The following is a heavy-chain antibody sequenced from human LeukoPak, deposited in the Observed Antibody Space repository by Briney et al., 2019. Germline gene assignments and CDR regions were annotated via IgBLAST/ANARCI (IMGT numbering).Heavy chain of an antibody. CDR2: INHSGST. V-gene: IGHV4-34*01. D-gene: IGHD6-13*01. J-gene: IGHJ5*02. Sequence: PSETLSLTCAVYGGSFSGHYWSWIRQPPGKGLEWIGEINHSGSTNYNPSLKSRVTISVDTSKNQFSLKLSSVTAADTAVYYCASKGIAAAGGWFDPWGQGTLVTVSS. CDR1: GGSFSGHY. CDR3: ASKGIAAAGGWFDP.